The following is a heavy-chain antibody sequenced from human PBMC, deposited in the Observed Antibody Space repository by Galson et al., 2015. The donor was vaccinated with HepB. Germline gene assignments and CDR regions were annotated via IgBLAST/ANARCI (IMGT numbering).Heavy chain of an antibody. CDR1: GGTFSSYA. D-gene: IGHD2-15*01. V-gene: IGHV1-69*13. J-gene: IGHJ2*01. CDR2: IIPIFGTA. CDR3: ARDPNCSGGSCYGSFFDL. Sequence: SVKVSCKASGGTFSSYAISWVRQAPGQGLEWMGGIIPIFGTANYAQKFQGRVTITADESTSTAYMELSSLRSEDTAVYYCARDPNCSGGSCYGSFFDLWGRGTLVTVSS.